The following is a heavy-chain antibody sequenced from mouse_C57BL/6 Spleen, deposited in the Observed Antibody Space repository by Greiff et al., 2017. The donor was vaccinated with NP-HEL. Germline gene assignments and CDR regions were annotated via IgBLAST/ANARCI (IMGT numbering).Heavy chain of an antibody. CDR3: ARSDYGSSWFAD. CDR2: INPGSGGT. CDR1: GYAFTNYL. J-gene: IGHJ3*01. Sequence: VQLVESGAELVRPGTSVKVSCKASGYAFTNYLIEWVKQRPGQGLEWIGVINPGSGGTNYNEKFKGKATLTADKSSRTAYMQLSSLTSEDSAVYVCARSDYGSSWFADWGQGTLVTVSA. D-gene: IGHD1-1*01. V-gene: IGHV1-54*01.